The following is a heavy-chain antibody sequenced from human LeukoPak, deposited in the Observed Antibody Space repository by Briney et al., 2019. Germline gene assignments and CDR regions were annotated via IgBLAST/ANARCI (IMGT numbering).Heavy chain of an antibody. V-gene: IGHV3-23*01. D-gene: IGHD3-22*01. J-gene: IGHJ4*02. CDR3: AKDDYDSSGPNYFDH. Sequence: GGSLRLSCAASGFTFSSYAMSWVRQAPGKGLEWVSAISGSGGSTYYADSVKGRFTISRDNSKNTLYLQMNSLRAEDTAVYYCAKDDYDSSGPNYFDHWGQGTLVTVSS. CDR2: ISGSGGST. CDR1: GFTFSSYA.